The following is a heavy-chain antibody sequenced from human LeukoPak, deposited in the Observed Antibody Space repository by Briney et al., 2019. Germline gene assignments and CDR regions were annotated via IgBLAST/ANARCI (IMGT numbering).Heavy chain of an antibody. D-gene: IGHD6-13*01. V-gene: IGHV1-8*01. Sequence: ASVKVSCKASGYTFTSYDINWVRQATGQGLEWMGWMNPNSGNTGYAQKFQGRVTMTRNTSISTAYMELSSLRSEDTAVYYCARVRGFWGSSWREKDNWFDPWGQGTLVTVSS. CDR2: MNPNSGNT. CDR3: ARVRGFWGSSWREKDNWFDP. CDR1: GYTFTSYD. J-gene: IGHJ5*02.